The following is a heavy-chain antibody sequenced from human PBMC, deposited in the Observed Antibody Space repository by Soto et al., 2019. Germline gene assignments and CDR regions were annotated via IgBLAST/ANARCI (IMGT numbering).Heavy chain of an antibody. CDR1: GFTFSSYG. CDR2: IWYDGSNK. CDR3: ARSIAAAGSFDPYYYYGMDV. J-gene: IGHJ6*02. D-gene: IGHD6-13*01. V-gene: IGHV3-33*01. Sequence: QVQLVESGGGVVQPGRSLRLSCAASGFTFSSYGMHWVRQAPGKGLEWVAVIWYDGSNKYYADSVKGRFTISRDNSKNTLYLQMNSLRAEDTAVYYCARSIAAAGSFDPYYYYGMDVWGQGTTVTVSS.